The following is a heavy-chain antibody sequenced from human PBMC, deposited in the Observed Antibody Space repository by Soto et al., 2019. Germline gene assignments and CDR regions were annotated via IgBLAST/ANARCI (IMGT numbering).Heavy chain of an antibody. D-gene: IGHD3-10*01. CDR3: AKTYGPFGWLDP. Sequence: QGHLQASGPGLVKHSQTLSRTCTVSGGSISNAQYYWAWIRQHPGKGLEWIGYIYYSGNTYYSPSLKSRVSSSIDTSNNLFSLKVNSVTAADMAVYYCAKTYGPFGWLDPWGQGTLVTVSS. CDR2: IYYSGNT. J-gene: IGHJ5*02. V-gene: IGHV4-31*03. CDR1: GGSISNAQYY.